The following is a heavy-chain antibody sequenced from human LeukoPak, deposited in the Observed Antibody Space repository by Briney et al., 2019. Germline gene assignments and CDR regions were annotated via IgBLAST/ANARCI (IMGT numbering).Heavy chain of an antibody. CDR1: GVSISNYY. V-gene: IGHV4-59*01. Sequence: PSETLSLTCTVSGVSISNYYWSWLRQPPGKGLEWIGYIYYSGSTNYNPSLKSRVTISVDTSKNQFSLKLSSVTAADTAVYYCARVMNDYGDYVFDYWGQGTLVTVSS. CDR3: ARVMNDYGDYVFDY. D-gene: IGHD4-17*01. J-gene: IGHJ4*02. CDR2: IYYSGST.